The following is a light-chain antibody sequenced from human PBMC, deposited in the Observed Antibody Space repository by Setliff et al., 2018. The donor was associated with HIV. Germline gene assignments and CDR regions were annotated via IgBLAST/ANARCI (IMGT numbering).Light chain of an antibody. CDR1: SSDVGTYNL. J-gene: IGLJ1*01. Sequence: QSVLTQPASVSRSPGQSITISCTGTSSDVGTYNLVSWYQPPPGKAPQLIIYEVTKRPSGVSNRFSGSKSGNTAALTISGLRAEDEGDYYCCSYARGSTYVFGTGTKVTVL. CDR3: CSYARGSTYV. CDR2: EVT. V-gene: IGLV2-23*02.